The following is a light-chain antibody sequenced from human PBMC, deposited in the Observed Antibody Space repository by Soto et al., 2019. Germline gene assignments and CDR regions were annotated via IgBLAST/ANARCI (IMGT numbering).Light chain of an antibody. V-gene: IGLV2-11*01. Sequence: HSALTQPRSVSGSPGQSVTISCTGTSSDVGGYNYVSWYQQHPGKAPKLMIYDVSKRPSGVPDRFSGSKSGNTASLTISGLQAEDEADYYCCSYAGSYTLYVFGTGTKSPS. CDR3: CSYAGSYTLYV. CDR2: DVS. J-gene: IGLJ1*01. CDR1: SSDVGGYNY.